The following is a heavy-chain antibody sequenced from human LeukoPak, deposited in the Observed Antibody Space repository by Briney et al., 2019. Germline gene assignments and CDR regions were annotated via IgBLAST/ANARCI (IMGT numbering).Heavy chain of an antibody. V-gene: IGHV4-59*01. D-gene: IGHD5-24*01. J-gene: IGHJ6*02. CDR3: ARAGDGGHNLGYYYGMDV. CDR2: MYYTGST. Sequence: SETLSLTCTVSGGSINNYYWNWIRQPPGKGLEWIGYMYYTGSTSYNPSLKSRVTISLDTSKNQFSLRLSSVTAADTAVYYCARAGDGGHNLGYYYGMDVWGQGTTVTVSS. CDR1: GGSINNYY.